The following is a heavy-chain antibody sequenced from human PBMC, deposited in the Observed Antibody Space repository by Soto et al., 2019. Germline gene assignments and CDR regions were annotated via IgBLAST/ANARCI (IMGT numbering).Heavy chain of an antibody. V-gene: IGHV3-23*01. D-gene: IGHD1-20*01. CDR1: GFTFSSYA. J-gene: IGHJ6*03. Sequence: ESGGGLVQPGGSLRLSCAASGFTFSSYAMSWVRQAPGKGLEWVSAISGSGGSTYYADSVKGRFTISRDNSKNTLYLQMNSLRAEDTAVYYCAKDLEGYYNWNKDYYYYYMDVWGKGTTVTVSS. CDR2: ISGSGGST. CDR3: AKDLEGYYNWNKDYYYYYMDV.